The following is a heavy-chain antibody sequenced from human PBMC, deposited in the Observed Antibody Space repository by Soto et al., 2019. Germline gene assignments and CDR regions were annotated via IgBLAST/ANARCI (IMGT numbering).Heavy chain of an antibody. D-gene: IGHD3-9*01. CDR3: ARSYYDILTGYRNYFDY. Sequence: SETLSLTCTVSDGSISSSGYYWGWIRQPPGKGLEWVGTIYYSGSIYYNPSLKSRVTISVDASKNQFSLKLSSVTAADTAVYYCARSYYDILTGYRNYFDYWGQATLVTVSS. V-gene: IGHV4-39*01. J-gene: IGHJ4*02. CDR1: DGSISSSGYY. CDR2: IYYSGSI.